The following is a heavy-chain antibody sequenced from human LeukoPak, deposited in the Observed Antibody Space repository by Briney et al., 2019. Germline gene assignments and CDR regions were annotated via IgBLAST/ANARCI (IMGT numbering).Heavy chain of an antibody. V-gene: IGHV4-34*01. CDR3: ARGRRVGYLAVAGWAPDY. D-gene: IGHD6-19*01. J-gene: IGHJ4*02. CDR2: INHSGST. Sequence: SETLSLTCAVYGGSFSGYYWSWIRQPPGKGLEWIGEINHSGSTKYNPSLKSRVTISVDTSKNHFSLKLSSVTAADTAVYYCARGRRVGYLAVAGWAPDYWGQGALVTVSS. CDR1: GGSFSGYY.